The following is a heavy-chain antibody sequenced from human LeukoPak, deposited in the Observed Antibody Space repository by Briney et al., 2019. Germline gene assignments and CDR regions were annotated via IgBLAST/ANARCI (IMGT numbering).Heavy chain of an antibody. V-gene: IGHV4-4*02. J-gene: IGHJ4*02. CDR1: GDSISNSNW. CDR3: ARLVGSGSYYFDY. Sequence: PSETLSLTCAVSGDSISNSNWWSWVRQPPGKGLEWIGYIFHTGSTNYNPSLKSRVTISVDTSKSQFSLKLSSVTAADTAVYYCARLVGSGSYYFDYWGQGTLVTVSS. D-gene: IGHD3-10*01. CDR2: IFHTGST.